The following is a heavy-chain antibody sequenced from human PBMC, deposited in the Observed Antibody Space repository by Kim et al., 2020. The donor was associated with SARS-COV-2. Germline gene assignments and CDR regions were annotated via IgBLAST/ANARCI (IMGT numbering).Heavy chain of an antibody. CDR1: GFSFNTYS. D-gene: IGHD2-8*01. CDR3: QRLLNGYFEN. CDR2: INQNSDQI. J-gene: IGHJ4*02. V-gene: IGHV3-21*01. Sequence: GGSLRLSCEASGFSFNTYSMAWGRQAPGKGLEWVSSINQNSDQIYYADSVRGRFTFSRDNAKNTLYLQMNDLRAEDTALYYCQRLLNGYFENWGQGGLVTAS.